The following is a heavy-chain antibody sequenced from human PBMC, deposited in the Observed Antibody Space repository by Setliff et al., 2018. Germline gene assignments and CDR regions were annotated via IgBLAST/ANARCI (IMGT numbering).Heavy chain of an antibody. D-gene: IGHD3-22*01. J-gene: IGHJ3*02. CDR3: ARASYYYDSSGYYGAGAFDI. CDR1: GGSFSGYY. V-gene: IGHV4-34*01. CDR2: INHSGST. Sequence: ASETLSLTCAVYGGSFSGYYWSWIRQPPGKGLEWIGEINHSGSTNYNPSLKSRVTISVDTSKNQFSLKLSSVTAADTAVYYCARASYYYDSSGYYGAGAFDIWGQGTMVTVSS.